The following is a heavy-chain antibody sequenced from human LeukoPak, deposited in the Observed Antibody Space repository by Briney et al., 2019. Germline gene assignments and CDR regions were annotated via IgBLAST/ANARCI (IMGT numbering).Heavy chain of an antibody. Sequence: GGSLRLSCAASGFTFDDYAMHWVRQAPGKGLEWVSGISWNSGSIGYADSVKGRFTISRDNAKDSLYLQMNSLRAEDTALYYCAKDGSLENFDAFDYWGQGTLVTVSS. CDR2: ISWNSGSI. J-gene: IGHJ4*02. CDR3: AKDGSLENFDAFDY. V-gene: IGHV3-9*01. CDR1: GFTFDDYA. D-gene: IGHD3-9*01.